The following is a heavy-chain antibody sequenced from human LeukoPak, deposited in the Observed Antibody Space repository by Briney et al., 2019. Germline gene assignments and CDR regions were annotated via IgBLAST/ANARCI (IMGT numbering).Heavy chain of an antibody. Sequence: PGGSLRLSCAASGFTFSSYAMHWVRQAPGKGLEWVAVISYDGSNKYYADSVKGRFTISRDNSKNTMYLQMNSLRAEDTAVYYCARPLRINCGMDVWGQGTTVTVSS. J-gene: IGHJ6*02. CDR1: GFTFSSYA. CDR3: ARPLRINCGMDV. V-gene: IGHV3-30*14. CDR2: ISYDGSNK. D-gene: IGHD3-3*01.